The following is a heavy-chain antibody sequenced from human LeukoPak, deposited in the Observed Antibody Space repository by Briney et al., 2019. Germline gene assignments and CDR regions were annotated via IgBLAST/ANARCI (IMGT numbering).Heavy chain of an antibody. Sequence: GASVKVSCKASGYTFTGYYMHWVRQAPGQGLEWMGWINPNSGGTNYAQKFQGWVTMTRDTSISTAYMELSRLRSDDTAVYYCARDQRLAGTQYYDFWSGTDQDFDYWGQGTLVTVSS. D-gene: IGHD3-3*01. CDR2: INPNSGGT. CDR1: GYTFTGYY. CDR3: ARDQRLAGTQYYDFWSGTDQDFDY. J-gene: IGHJ4*02. V-gene: IGHV1-2*04.